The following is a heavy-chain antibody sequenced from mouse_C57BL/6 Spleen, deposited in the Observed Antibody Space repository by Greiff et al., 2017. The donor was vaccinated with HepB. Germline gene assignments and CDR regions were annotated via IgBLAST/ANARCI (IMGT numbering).Heavy chain of an antibody. CDR1: GYTFTDYY. V-gene: IGHV1-26*01. J-gene: IGHJ3*01. CDR3: AGDGYYVPPFAY. D-gene: IGHD2-3*01. CDR2: INPNNGGT. Sequence: VQLQQSGPELVKPGASVKISCKASGYTFTDYYMNWVKQSHGKSLEWIGDINPNNGGTSYNQKFKGKATLTVDKSSSTAYMELRSLTSEDSAVYYCAGDGYYVPPFAYWGQGTLVTVSA.